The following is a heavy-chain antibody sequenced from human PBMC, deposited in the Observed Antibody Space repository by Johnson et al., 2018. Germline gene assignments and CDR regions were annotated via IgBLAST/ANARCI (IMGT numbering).Heavy chain of an antibody. V-gene: IGHV3-30*18. CDR3: AKNYYYMDV. CDR1: GFTFSSYG. J-gene: IGHJ6*03. Sequence: QVQLVQSGGGVVQPGRSXRLSCAASGFTFSSYGMHWVRQAPGKGLEWVAVISYDGSNKYYADSVKGRFTISRDNSKNTLYLQMNSLRAEDTAVYFCAKNYYYMDVWGKGTTVTVSS. CDR2: ISYDGSNK.